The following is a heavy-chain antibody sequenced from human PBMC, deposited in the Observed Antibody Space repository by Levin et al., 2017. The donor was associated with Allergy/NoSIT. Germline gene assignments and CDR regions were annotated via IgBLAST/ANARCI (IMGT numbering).Heavy chain of an antibody. CDR1: GGSISSSSYY. D-gene: IGHD4-11*01. J-gene: IGHJ4*02. V-gene: IGHV4-39*07. CDR2: ISYSGST. Sequence: SQTLSLTCTVSGGSISSSSYYWGWIRQPPGKGLEWIGSISYSGSTYYNPSLKSRVTISVDTSKNQFSLKLSSVTAADTAVYYCARGVTTIDYWGQGTLVTVSS. CDR3: ARGVTTIDY.